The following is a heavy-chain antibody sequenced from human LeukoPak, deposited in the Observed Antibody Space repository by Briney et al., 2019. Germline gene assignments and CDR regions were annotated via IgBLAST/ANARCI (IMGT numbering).Heavy chain of an antibody. V-gene: IGHV3-7*04. CDR2: IKQDGSEK. CDR1: GFTFSNYW. J-gene: IGHJ4*02. D-gene: IGHD3-10*01. Sequence: GGSLRLSCAASGFTFSNYWMSWVRQAPGKGLEWVANIKQDGSEKYYVDSVKGQFTISRDNARNSLYVQMNSLRAEDTAVYYCARDRRISMVRGVPPFDYWGQGPLVTVSS. CDR3: ARDRRISMVRGVPPFDY.